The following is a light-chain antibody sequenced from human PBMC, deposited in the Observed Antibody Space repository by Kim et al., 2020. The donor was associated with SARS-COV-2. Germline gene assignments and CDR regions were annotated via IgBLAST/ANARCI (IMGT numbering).Light chain of an antibody. V-gene: IGKV4-1*01. CDR1: QSLLYTSTNKNY. Sequence: ERATINCKSSQSLLYTSTNKNYLAWYQQKPGQPPKLLIYWASTRESGVPDRFSGSGSGTDFTLTIGSLQAEDVAVYFCQQYYTTVSFGQGTKLEI. CDR2: WAS. J-gene: IGKJ2*03. CDR3: QQYYTTVS.